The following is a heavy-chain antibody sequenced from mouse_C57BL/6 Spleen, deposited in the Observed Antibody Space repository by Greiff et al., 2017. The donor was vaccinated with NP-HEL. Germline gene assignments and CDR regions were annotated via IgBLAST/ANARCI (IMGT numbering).Heavy chain of an antibody. CDR3: ARFLLLPSYAMDY. J-gene: IGHJ4*01. Sequence: EVQLQQSGPELVKPGASVKMSCKASGYTFTDYNMHWVKQSHGKSLEWIGYINPNNGGTSYNQKFKGKATLTVNKSSSTAYMELRSLTSEDSAVYYCARFLLLPSYAMDYWGQGTSVTVSS. D-gene: IGHD1-1*01. V-gene: IGHV1-22*01. CDR1: GYTFTDYN. CDR2: INPNNGGT.